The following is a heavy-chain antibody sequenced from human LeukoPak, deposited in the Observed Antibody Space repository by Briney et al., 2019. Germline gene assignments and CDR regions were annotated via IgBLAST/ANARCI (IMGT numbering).Heavy chain of an antibody. V-gene: IGHV1-24*01. D-gene: IGHD6-19*01. Sequence: GGSVKVSCKVSGYTLTELDIFWVRQAPGKGLEWMGRSDSEESDTLSAQNFQGRFTMTEDTSTDTAYMELSSLRSEDTAVYYCAGPAGVLDALDIWGQGTMVTVSS. J-gene: IGHJ3*02. CDR3: AGPAGVLDALDI. CDR1: GYTLTELD. CDR2: SDSEESDT.